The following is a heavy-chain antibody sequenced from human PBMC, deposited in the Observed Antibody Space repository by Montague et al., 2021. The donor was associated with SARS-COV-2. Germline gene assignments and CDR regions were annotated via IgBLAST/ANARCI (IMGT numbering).Heavy chain of an antibody. CDR1: AGSISTNSYY. V-gene: IGHV4-39*02. J-gene: IGHJ5*02. CDR3: ARLWDFYGSGSYKNSWFDP. D-gene: IGHD3-10*01. Sequence: SETLSLTCTVSAGSISTNSYYWAWIRQPPGKGLEWIGSIPNSGSTYFNPSLESRLTMSVDTSKNHFSLKLSVVTAADTAVYYCARLWDFYGSGSYKNSWFDPWGQGTRVTVSS. CDR2: IPNSGST.